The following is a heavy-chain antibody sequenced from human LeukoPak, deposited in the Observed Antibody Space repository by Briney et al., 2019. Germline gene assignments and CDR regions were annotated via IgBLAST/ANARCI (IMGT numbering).Heavy chain of an antibody. CDR1: GYTFTSYY. CDR2: INPSGGST. D-gene: IGHD3-22*01. J-gene: IGHJ5*02. CDR3: ARVPRYYDSSGYRSNWFDP. Sequence: GASVKVSCKASGYTFTSYYMHWVRQAPGQGLEWMGIINPSGGSTSYAQKFQGRVTMTRDTSTSIVYMELSSLRSEDTAVYYCARVPRYYDSSGYRSNWFDPWGQGTLVTVSS. V-gene: IGHV1-46*01.